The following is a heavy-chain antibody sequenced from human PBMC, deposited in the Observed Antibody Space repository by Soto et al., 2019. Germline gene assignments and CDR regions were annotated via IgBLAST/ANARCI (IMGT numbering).Heavy chain of an antibody. D-gene: IGHD2-15*01. CDR1: GGTFSSYA. CDR2: IIPIFGTA. V-gene: IGHV1-69*12. CDR3: ARLCGGSCYSEDYYYGMDV. Sequence: QVQLVQSGAEVKKPGSSVKVSCKASGGTFSSYAISWVRQAPGQGLEWMGGIIPIFGTANYAQKFQGRVTITADESTRTAYMELSSLRSEDTAVYYCARLCGGSCYSEDYYYGMDVWGQGTTVTVSS. J-gene: IGHJ6*02.